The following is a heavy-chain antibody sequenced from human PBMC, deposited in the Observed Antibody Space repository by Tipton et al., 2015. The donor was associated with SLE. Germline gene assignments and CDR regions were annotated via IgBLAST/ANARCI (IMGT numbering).Heavy chain of an antibody. J-gene: IGHJ3*02. Sequence: SGGSINSGDKHWSWIRQHPGRGLEWIGYIFYTGTTNYNPSLKSRVTISVDTSKNQFSLKLSSVTAADTAVYYCARGRERHAIDIWGQGTMVTVS. D-gene: IGHD5-24*01. V-gene: IGHV4-30-4*05. CDR1: GGSINSGDKH. CDR3: ARGRERHAIDI. CDR2: IFYTGTT.